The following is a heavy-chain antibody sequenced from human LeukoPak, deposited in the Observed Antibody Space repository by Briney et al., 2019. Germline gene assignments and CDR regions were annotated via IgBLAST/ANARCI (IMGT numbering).Heavy chain of an antibody. J-gene: IGHJ4*02. CDR3: ARGSSSWYRKFDY. CDR2: IYYSGST. V-gene: IGHV4-39*07. D-gene: IGHD6-13*01. CDR1: GGSISSSSYH. Sequence: ASETLSLTCTVSGGSISSSSYHWGWIRQPPGKGLEWIGSIYYSGSTNYNPSLKSRVTISVDTSKNQFSLKLSSVTAADTAVYYCARGSSSWYRKFDYWGQGTLVTVSS.